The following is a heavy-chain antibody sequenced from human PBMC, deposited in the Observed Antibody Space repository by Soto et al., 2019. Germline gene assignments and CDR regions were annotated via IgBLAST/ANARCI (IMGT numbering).Heavy chain of an antibody. V-gene: IGHV4-59*01. D-gene: IGHD3-10*01. Sequence: PSETLSLTCSVSGGSISNYYCNWIRQPPGKGLEWIGYIYYNGRTIYNSSLKSRVTISVDTSKNQFSLKLTSVTAADTAVYYCARHSVTSDNWFGPWGQGTLVTVSS. CDR2: IYYNGRT. J-gene: IGHJ5*02. CDR1: GGSISNYY. CDR3: ARHSVTSDNWFGP.